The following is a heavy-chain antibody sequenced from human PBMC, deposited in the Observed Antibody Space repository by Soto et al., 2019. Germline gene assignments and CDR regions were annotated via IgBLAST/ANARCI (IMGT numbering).Heavy chain of an antibody. CDR2: IWYDGRNK. Sequence: QVQLVESGGGVVQPGRSLRLSCAASGFTFSSYGMHWVRQAPGKGRGWGAVIWYDGRNKYYADSVKGRFTISRDNSKNTLYLQMNSLRAEDTAVYYCARDLYGRGYSYGLIYYYGMDVWGQGTTVTVSS. V-gene: IGHV3-33*01. CDR1: GFTFSSYG. J-gene: IGHJ6*02. D-gene: IGHD5-18*01. CDR3: ARDLYGRGYSYGLIYYYGMDV.